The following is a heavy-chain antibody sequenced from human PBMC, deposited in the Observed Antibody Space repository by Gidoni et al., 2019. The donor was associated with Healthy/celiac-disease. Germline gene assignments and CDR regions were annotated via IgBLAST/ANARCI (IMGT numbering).Heavy chain of an antibody. CDR3: ARAYNWNCNRVYDSWRCSHYYYYYGMDV. CDR1: GYTFTSYD. CDR2: MNPNSGNT. Sequence: QVQLVQSGAEVKKPGASVKVSCKASGYTFTSYDINWVRQATGQGLEWMGWMNPNSGNTGYAQKVQGRGTMTRNTSISTAYMELSSLRSEDTAVYYCARAYNWNCNRVYDSWRCSHYYYYYGMDVWGQGTTVTVSS. J-gene: IGHJ6*02. V-gene: IGHV1-8*01. D-gene: IGHD1-7*01.